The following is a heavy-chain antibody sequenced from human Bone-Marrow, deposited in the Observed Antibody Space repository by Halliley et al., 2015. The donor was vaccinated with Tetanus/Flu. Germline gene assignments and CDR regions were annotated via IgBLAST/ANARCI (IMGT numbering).Heavy chain of an antibody. Sequence: AFIWSDGNNKFYGESVKGRFTISRDNSKNTLYLQMNSLRAEDTAVYYCARDPLGYNSGGWLDFWGQGTLVTVSS. CDR2: IWSDGNNK. D-gene: IGHD6-19*01. J-gene: IGHJ4*02. V-gene: IGHV3-33*01. CDR3: ARDPLGYNSGGWLDF.